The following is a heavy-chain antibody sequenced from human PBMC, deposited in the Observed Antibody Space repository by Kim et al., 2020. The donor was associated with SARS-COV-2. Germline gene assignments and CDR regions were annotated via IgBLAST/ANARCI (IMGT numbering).Heavy chain of an antibody. V-gene: IGHV3-23*01. CDR2: ISGSGGST. Sequence: GGSLRLSCAASGFTFSSYAMSWVRQAPGKGLEWVSAISGSGGSTYYADSVKGRFTISRDNSKNTLYLQMNSLRAEDTAVYYCANEEGYCTNGVCYLREELEYYFDYWGQGTLVTVSS. CDR1: GFTFSSYA. J-gene: IGHJ4*02. CDR3: ANEEGYCTNGVCYLREELEYYFDY. D-gene: IGHD2-8*01.